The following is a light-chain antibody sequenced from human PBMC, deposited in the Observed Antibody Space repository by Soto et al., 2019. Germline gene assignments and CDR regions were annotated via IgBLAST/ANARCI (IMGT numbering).Light chain of an antibody. CDR1: QSVRSN. CDR3: QQYHNWPPIT. J-gene: IGKJ5*01. CDR2: DAS. Sequence: EIVMTQSPATLSVSPGERATLSCRASQSVRSNLAWYQQKPGQAPRLLIYDASTRATGIPARFSGSGAGTEFTLTISSLQSEDFAVYHCQQYHNWPPITFGQGTRLEIK. V-gene: IGKV3-15*01.